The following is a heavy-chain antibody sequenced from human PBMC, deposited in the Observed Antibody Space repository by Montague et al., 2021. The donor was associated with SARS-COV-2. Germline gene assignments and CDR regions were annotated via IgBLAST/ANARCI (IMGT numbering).Heavy chain of an antibody. Sequence: SETLSLTCTVYSGSISSSSYYWGWLRQPPGKGLEWIGSIYYSGSTYYNPSLKSRVTISVDTSKNQFSLKLISVTAADTAVYYCASTPIVVVVAADYYFDYWGQGTLVTVSS. CDR3: ASTPIVVVVAADYYFDY. V-gene: IGHV4-39*01. D-gene: IGHD2-15*01. CDR2: IYYSGST. J-gene: IGHJ4*02. CDR1: SGSISSSSYY.